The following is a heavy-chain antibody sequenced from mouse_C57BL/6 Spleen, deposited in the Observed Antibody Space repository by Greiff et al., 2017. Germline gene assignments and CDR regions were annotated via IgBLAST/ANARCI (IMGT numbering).Heavy chain of an antibody. CDR2: IYPRSGNT. Sequence: QVTLKVSGAELARPGASVKLSCKASGYTFTSYGISWVKQRTGQGLEWIGEIYPRSGNTYYNEKFKGKATLTADKSSSTAYMELRSLTSEDSAVYFGVRTYGSSHYYAMDYWGQGTSVTVSS. V-gene: IGHV1-81*01. D-gene: IGHD1-1*01. CDR1: GYTFTSYG. J-gene: IGHJ4*01. CDR3: VRTYGSSHYYAMDY.